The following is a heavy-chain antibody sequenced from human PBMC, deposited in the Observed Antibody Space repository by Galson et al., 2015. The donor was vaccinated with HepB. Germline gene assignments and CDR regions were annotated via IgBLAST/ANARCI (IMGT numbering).Heavy chain of an antibody. V-gene: IGHV1-69*13. Sequence: SVKVSCKASGGTFSSYAISWVRQAPGQGLEWMGGIIPIFGTANYAQKFQGRVTITADESTSTAYMELSSLRSEDTAVYYCASPRGGYDYFYYYYGMDVWGQGTTVTVSS. CDR2: IIPIFGTA. D-gene: IGHD5-12*01. J-gene: IGHJ6*02. CDR1: GGTFSSYA. CDR3: ASPRGGYDYFYYYYGMDV.